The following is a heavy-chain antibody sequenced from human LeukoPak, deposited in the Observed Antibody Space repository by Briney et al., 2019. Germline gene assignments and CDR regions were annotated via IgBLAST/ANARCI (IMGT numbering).Heavy chain of an antibody. CDR1: GGTFSSYA. J-gene: IGHJ5*02. V-gene: IGHV1-69*04. D-gene: IGHD5-18*01. CDR3: ARGYSYGSNWFDP. Sequence: SVKVSCKASGGTFSSYAISWVRQAPGQGLEWMGRIIPILGIANYAQKFQGRVTITADKSTSTAYMELSSLRSEDTAVYYCARGYSYGSNWFDPWGQGTLVTVSS. CDR2: IIPILGIA.